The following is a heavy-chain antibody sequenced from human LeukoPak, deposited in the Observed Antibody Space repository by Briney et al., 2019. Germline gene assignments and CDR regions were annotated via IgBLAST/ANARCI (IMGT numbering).Heavy chain of an antibody. CDR2: IYDSGST. CDR1: GGSISSYY. V-gene: IGHV4-59*01. J-gene: IGHJ6*02. CDR3: ASQTPPYGMDV. Sequence: SETLSLTCTVSGGSISSYYWSWIRQPPGKGLEWIGYIYDSGSTNYNPSLKRRVTTSVDTSKNQFSLKLSSVTAADTAVYYCASQTPPYGMDVWGQGTTVTVSS.